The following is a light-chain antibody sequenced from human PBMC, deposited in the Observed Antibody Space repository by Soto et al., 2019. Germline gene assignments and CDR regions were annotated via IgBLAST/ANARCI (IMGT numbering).Light chain of an antibody. CDR2: GAS. J-gene: IGKJ3*01. CDR1: QSVSSN. V-gene: IGKV3-15*01. CDR3: QQYNNWPPWT. Sequence: EIVMTQSPATLSVSPGERVTLSCRASQSVSSNLAWYQQKPGQAPRLLIYGASTRATGIPARFSGSRSGTEFTLTISSLQSEDFAVYYCQQYNNWPPWTFGPGTKVDIK.